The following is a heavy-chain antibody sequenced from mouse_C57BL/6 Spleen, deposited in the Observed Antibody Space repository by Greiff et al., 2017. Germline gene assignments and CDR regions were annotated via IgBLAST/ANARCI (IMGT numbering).Heavy chain of an antibody. Sequence: QVQLKESGAELVKPGASVKISCKASGYAFSSYWMNWVKQRPGKGLEWIGQIYPGDGDTNYNGKFKGKATLTADKSSSTAYMQLSSLTSEDAAVYFCARDYYDSSFCYYAMDYWGQGTSVTVSS. CDR3: ARDYYDSSFCYYAMDY. CDR1: GYAFSSYW. CDR2: IYPGDGDT. V-gene: IGHV1-80*01. J-gene: IGHJ4*01. D-gene: IGHD1-1*01.